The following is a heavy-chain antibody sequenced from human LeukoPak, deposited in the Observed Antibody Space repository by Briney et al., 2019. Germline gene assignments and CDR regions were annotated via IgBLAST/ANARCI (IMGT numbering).Heavy chain of an antibody. CDR2: IYYSGST. J-gene: IGHJ4*02. CDR3: ARARRGVISY. Sequence: PSETLSLTCTVSGGSINTYYWSWIRQPPGKGLEWIGYIYYSGSTNYNPSLKSRVTISVDTSKNQFSLKLSSVTAADTAVYYCARARRGVISYWGQGTLVTVSS. CDR1: GGSINTYY. V-gene: IGHV4-59*01. D-gene: IGHD3-10*01.